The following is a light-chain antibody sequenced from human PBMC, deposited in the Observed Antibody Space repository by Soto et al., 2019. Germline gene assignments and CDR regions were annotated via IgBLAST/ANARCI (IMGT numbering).Light chain of an antibody. CDR3: QQSYNTPLT. CDR2: AAS. J-gene: IGKJ4*01. Sequence: DIQITHSPSSLSASVGDRVTITCRASQSISNYLNWYQQKPGKAPKLLIYAASSLQRGVPSRFSGSESGTDFTLTISSLQPEDFATYYCQQSYNTPLTLGGGTKVDIK. CDR1: QSISNY. V-gene: IGKV1-39*01.